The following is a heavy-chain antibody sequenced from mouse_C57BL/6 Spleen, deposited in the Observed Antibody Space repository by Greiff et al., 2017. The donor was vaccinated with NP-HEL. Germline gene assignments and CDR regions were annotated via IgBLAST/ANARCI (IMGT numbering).Heavy chain of an antibody. J-gene: IGHJ2*01. D-gene: IGHD1-1*01. Sequence: EVKLVESGGGLVKPGGSLKLSCAASGFTFSDYGMHWVRQAPETGLEWVAYISSGSSTTYYADTVKGRFTISRDNAKNTLFLQMTSLRSEDTAMYYCARITTVVATPYFDYWGQGTTLTVSS. CDR1: GFTFSDYG. V-gene: IGHV5-17*01. CDR2: ISSGSSTT. CDR3: ARITTVVATPYFDY.